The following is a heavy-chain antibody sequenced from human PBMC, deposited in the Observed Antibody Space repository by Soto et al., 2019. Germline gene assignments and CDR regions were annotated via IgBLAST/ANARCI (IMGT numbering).Heavy chain of an antibody. Sequence: EVQLVESGGGVVRPGGSLRLSCAASGFTFDDYGMRWVRQAPGKGLEWVSGINWNGGSTGYADSVKGRFTIARDNAKNPLYLQMNSLRAEDTALYYCARLYSSGWYGPGRYWGQGTLVTVSS. CDR3: ARLYSSGWYGPGRY. CDR1: GFTFDDYG. D-gene: IGHD6-19*01. J-gene: IGHJ4*02. V-gene: IGHV3-20*04. CDR2: INWNGGST.